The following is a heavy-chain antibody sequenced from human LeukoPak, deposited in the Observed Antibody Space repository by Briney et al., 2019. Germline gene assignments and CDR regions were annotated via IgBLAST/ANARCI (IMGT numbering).Heavy chain of an antibody. Sequence: GSGPTLVKPTQTLTLTCTFSGVSLSTSGVGVGWIPQPPGKALEWLALIYWDDDKRYSPSLKSRLTITKDTSKNQVALTMTNMDPVDTATYYCVVTMVRGVIAPFDYWGQGTLVTVSS. CDR3: VVTMVRGVIAPFDY. CDR2: IYWDDDK. J-gene: IGHJ4*02. V-gene: IGHV2-5*02. D-gene: IGHD3-10*01. CDR1: GVSLSTSGVG.